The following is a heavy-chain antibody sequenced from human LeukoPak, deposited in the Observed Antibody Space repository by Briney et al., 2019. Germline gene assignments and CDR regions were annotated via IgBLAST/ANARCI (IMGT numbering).Heavy chain of an antibody. CDR3: APSRQLLLLFDD. D-gene: IGHD2-15*01. Sequence: GGSLSLSCAASGFTFSRYAMSWVRQSPGKGLEWVSTMSDSGDSTYYADSVKGRFTISRDNAKDTLYLQMNSLRDDDTAVYYCAPSRQLLLLFDDWGQGTLVTVSS. J-gene: IGHJ4*02. CDR1: GFTFSRYA. CDR2: MSDSGDST. V-gene: IGHV3-23*01.